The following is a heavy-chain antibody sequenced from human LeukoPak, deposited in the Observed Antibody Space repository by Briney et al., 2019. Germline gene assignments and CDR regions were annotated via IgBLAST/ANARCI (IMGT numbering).Heavy chain of an antibody. CDR3: ARAGWGYYDSSGYPHYYYYYMDV. CDR2: ISAYNGNT. CDR1: GYTFTSYG. Sequence: GASVKVSCKGSGYTFTSYGISWVRQAPGQGLEWMGWISAYNGNTNYAQKLQGRVTMTTDTSTSTAYMELRSLRSDDTAVYYCARAGWGYYDSSGYPHYYYYYMDVWGKGTTVTVSS. J-gene: IGHJ6*03. D-gene: IGHD3-22*01. V-gene: IGHV1-18*01.